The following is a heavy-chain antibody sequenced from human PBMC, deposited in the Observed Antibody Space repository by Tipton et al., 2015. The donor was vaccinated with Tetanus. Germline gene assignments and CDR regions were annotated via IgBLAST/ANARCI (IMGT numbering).Heavy chain of an antibody. V-gene: IGHV1-46*01. CDR2: VNPSGGVA. J-gene: IGHJ3*01. D-gene: IGHD3-16*01. CDR3: ARERGNRANAFDV. Sequence: QLVQSGAEMEKPGASLKLSCKTSGYTFTSYLAHWVRQAPGRGLEWMGLVNPSGGVATYAQNFKGRLILTKDTSTSTVTMQLASLRSDDTAVYYCARERGNRANAFDVWGPGTKVTVSS. CDR1: GYTFTSYL.